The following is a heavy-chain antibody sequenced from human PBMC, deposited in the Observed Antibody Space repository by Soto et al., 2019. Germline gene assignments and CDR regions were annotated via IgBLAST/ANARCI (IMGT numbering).Heavy chain of an antibody. CDR1: GFTFSSYA. CDR2: ISSNGGST. CDR3: ASSSSGWYFDY. Sequence: EVQLVESGGGLVQPGGSLRLSCAASGFTFSSYAMHWVRQAPGQGLEYVSAISSNGGSTYYANSVKGRFTISRDNSKNTLYLQMGSLSAEDMAVYYCASSSSGWYFDYWGQGTLVTVSS. D-gene: IGHD6-19*01. V-gene: IGHV3-64*01. J-gene: IGHJ4*02.